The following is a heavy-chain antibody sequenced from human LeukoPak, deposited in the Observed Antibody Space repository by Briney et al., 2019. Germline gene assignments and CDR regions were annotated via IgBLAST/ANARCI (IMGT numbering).Heavy chain of an antibody. Sequence: GGSLRLSCAASGFTSSIKHRTWVRQAPGRGLEWVSLIYSGGPTSYSDSVKGRFTISRDNTKNTLYLEMNSLRAEDTAVYYCATVVGASPDYFDYWGQGTLVTVSP. D-gene: IGHD3-10*01. CDR3: ATVVGASPDYFDY. J-gene: IGHJ4*02. V-gene: IGHV3-53*01. CDR2: IYSGGPT. CDR1: GFTSSIKH.